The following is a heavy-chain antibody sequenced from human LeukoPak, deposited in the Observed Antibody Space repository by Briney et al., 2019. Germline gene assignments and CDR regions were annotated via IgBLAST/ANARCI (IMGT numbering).Heavy chain of an antibody. Sequence: GGSLQISCQGSGSIFTSYWIGWVRQVPGKGLEWMGIIYPGDSDTRYSPSFQGQVTISADKSISTAYLQWSSLKASDTAMYYCARVRRQWLAAYYFDYWGQGTLVTVSS. J-gene: IGHJ4*02. D-gene: IGHD6-19*01. CDR2: IYPGDSDT. V-gene: IGHV5-51*01. CDR1: GSIFTSYW. CDR3: ARVRRQWLAAYYFDY.